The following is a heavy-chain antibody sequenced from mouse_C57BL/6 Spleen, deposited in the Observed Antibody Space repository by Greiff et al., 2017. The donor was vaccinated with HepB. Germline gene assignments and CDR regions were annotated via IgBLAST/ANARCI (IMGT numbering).Heavy chain of an antibody. Sequence: EVKLMESGGDLVKPGGSLKLSCAASGFTFSSYGMSWVRQTPDKRLEWVATISSGGSYTYYPDSVKGRFTIPRDNAKNTLYLQMSSLKSEDTAMYYCARQGDYGNFHYYAMDYWGQGTSVTVSS. J-gene: IGHJ4*01. V-gene: IGHV5-6*01. D-gene: IGHD2-1*01. CDR1: GFTFSSYG. CDR2: ISSGGSYT. CDR3: ARQGDYGNFHYYAMDY.